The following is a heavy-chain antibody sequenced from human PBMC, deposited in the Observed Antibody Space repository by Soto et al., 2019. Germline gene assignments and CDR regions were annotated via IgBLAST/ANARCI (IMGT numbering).Heavy chain of an antibody. J-gene: IGHJ4*02. D-gene: IGHD1-20*01. CDR2: INHSGST. Sequence: QVQLQQWGAGLLKPSETLSLTCAVYGGSFSGYYWSWIRQPPGKGLEWIGEINHSGSTKYNPSLKIRVNISVDTYKHQFSLRLSSVTAADTAVYYCARQLYNWNLEWGRAFDYWGQGTLVTVSS. CDR1: GGSFSGYY. CDR3: ARQLYNWNLEWGRAFDY. V-gene: IGHV4-34*01.